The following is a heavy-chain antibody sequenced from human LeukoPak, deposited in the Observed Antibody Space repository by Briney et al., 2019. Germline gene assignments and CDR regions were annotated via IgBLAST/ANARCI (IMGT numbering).Heavy chain of an antibody. Sequence: SETLSLTCTVSGGSISSYYWSWIRQPPGKGLEWIGEINHSGSTNYNPSLKSRVTISVDTSKNQFSLKLSSVTAADTAVYYCARAGYSSSSPDFDYWGQGTLVTVPS. J-gene: IGHJ4*02. D-gene: IGHD6-6*01. CDR3: ARAGYSSSSPDFDY. V-gene: IGHV4-34*01. CDR2: INHSGST. CDR1: GGSISSYY.